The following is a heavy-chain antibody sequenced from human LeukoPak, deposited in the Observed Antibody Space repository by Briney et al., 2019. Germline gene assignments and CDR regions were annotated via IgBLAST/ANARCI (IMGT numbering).Heavy chain of an antibody. J-gene: IGHJ4*02. Sequence: GGSLRLSCAASGSTFSSYAMHWVRQAPGKGLEWVAVISYDGSNKYYADSVKGRFTISRDNSKNTLYLQMDSLRAEDTAVYYCARVGGSYLHYFFDYWGQGTLVTVSS. CDR1: GSTFSSYA. D-gene: IGHD1-26*01. CDR2: ISYDGSNK. V-gene: IGHV3-30*04. CDR3: ARVGGSYLHYFFDY.